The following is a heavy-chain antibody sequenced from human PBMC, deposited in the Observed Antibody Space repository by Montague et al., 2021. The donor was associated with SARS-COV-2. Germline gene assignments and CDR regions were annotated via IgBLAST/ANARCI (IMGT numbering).Heavy chain of an antibody. CDR3: ARFSRQLLAPGSFQQ. Sequence: SLRLSCAASGFTFSDNAMTWVRQAPGKGLVCLSSISGSGVLTFYADSVKGRFTISRDNSKNTLSLQMNSLRAEDTAIYYCARFSRQLLAPGSFQQWGQGTLVSVSS. D-gene: IGHD3-3*01. V-gene: IGHV3-23*01. J-gene: IGHJ1*01. CDR2: ISGSGVLT. CDR1: GFTFSDNA.